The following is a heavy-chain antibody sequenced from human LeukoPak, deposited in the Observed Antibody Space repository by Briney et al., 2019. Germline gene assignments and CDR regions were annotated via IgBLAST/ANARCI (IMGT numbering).Heavy chain of an antibody. V-gene: IGHV3-30*18. D-gene: IGHD3-10*01. Sequence: GRSLRLSCEASGFTFSNYAMPWVRRAPGKGLEWVALISYDGSTKHYADSVKGRFTISRDNSKNTLSLQINSLRSEDTAVYYCAKDLYYYGPGSSPQYWGQGTLVTVSS. CDR3: AKDLYYYGPGSSPQY. CDR1: GFTFSNYA. J-gene: IGHJ4*02. CDR2: ISYDGSTK.